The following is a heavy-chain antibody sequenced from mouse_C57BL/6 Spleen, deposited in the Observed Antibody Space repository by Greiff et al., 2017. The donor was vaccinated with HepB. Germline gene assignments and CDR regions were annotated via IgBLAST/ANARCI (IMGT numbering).Heavy chain of an antibody. J-gene: IGHJ4*01. V-gene: IGHV1-53*01. CDR2: INPSNGGT. D-gene: IGHD6-1*01. CDR3: ARGRLSHYYAMDY. Sequence: QVQLQQPGTELVKPGASVKLSCKASGYTFTSYWMHWVKQRPGQGLEWIGNINPSNGGTNYTEKFKSKATLTVDKSSSTAYMPLSSRTSEDSAVYYCARGRLSHYYAMDYWGQGTSVTVSS. CDR1: GYTFTSYW.